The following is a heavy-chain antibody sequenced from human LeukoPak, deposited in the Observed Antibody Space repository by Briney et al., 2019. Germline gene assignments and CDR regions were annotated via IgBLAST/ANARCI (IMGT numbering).Heavy chain of an antibody. CDR2: IYDSGST. Sequence: SETLSLTCTVSGGSIRSSYYYWGWIRQPPGKGLEWIGSIYDSGSTYYNPSLKSRVTISVDTSNNQFSLKLNSVTAADAAVYYCVRGIGSLSRIDPWGQGIQVTVTS. V-gene: IGHV4-39*07. D-gene: IGHD2-2*01. J-gene: IGHJ5*02. CDR3: VRGIGSLSRIDP. CDR1: GGSIRSSYYY.